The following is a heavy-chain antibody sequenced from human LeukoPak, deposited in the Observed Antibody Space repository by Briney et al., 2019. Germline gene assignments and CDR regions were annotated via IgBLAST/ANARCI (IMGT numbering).Heavy chain of an antibody. D-gene: IGHD3-10*01. V-gene: IGHV1-69*13. CDR3: ARGSFRYYYGSGSYPRFDY. J-gene: IGHJ4*02. Sequence: SVKVSCKASGGTFSSYAISWVRQAPGQGLEWMGGIIPIFGTANYAQTFQGRVTITADESTSTAYMELSSLRSEDTAVYYCARGSFRYYYGSGSYPRFDYWGQGTLVTVSS. CDR1: GGTFSSYA. CDR2: IIPIFGTA.